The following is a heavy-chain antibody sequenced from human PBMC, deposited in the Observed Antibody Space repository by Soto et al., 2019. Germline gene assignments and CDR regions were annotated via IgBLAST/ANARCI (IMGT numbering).Heavy chain of an antibody. CDR3: ARTTTIGHYYGMDV. CDR2: IYYRGST. D-gene: IGHD4-4*01. CDR1: GGSISSYY. V-gene: IGHV4-59*01. Sequence: SETLSLTCTVSGGSISSYYWSWIRQPPGKGLEWIGYIYYRGSTNYNPSLKSRVTISVDTSKNQFSLKLSSVTAADTAVYYCARTTTIGHYYGMDVWGQGTTVTVSS. J-gene: IGHJ6*02.